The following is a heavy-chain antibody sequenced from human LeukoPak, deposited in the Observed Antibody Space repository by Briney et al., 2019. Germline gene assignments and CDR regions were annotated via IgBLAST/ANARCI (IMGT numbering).Heavy chain of an antibody. D-gene: IGHD6-19*01. J-gene: IGHJ6*03. Sequence: PSETLSLTCTVSGGSISSSSYYWGWIRQPPGKGLEWIGEINHSGSTNYNPSLKSRVTISVDTSKNQFSLKLSSVTAADTAVYYCARNIAVAGPAHYYYYYMDVWGKGTTVTVSS. V-gene: IGHV4-39*07. CDR1: GGSISSSSYY. CDR3: ARNIAVAGPAHYYYYYMDV. CDR2: INHSGST.